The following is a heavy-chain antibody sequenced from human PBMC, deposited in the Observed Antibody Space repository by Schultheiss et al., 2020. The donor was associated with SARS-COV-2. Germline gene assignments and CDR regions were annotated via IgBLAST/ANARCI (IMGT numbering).Heavy chain of an antibody. CDR2: INHSGST. CDR1: GGSVSSVSHY. V-gene: IGHV4-61*01. D-gene: IGHD4-11*01. J-gene: IGHJ6*02. CDR3: ARQNGLRVTTRRYYYYGMDV. Sequence: SETLSLTCTVSGGSVSSVSHYWSWIRQPPGKGLEWIGEINHSGSTNYNPSLKSRVTISVDTSKNQFSLKLSSVTAADTAVYYCARQNGLRVTTRRYYYYGMDVWGQGTTVTVSS.